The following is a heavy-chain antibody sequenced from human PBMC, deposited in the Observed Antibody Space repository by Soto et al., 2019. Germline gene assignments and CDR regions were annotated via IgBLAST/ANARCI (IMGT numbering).Heavy chain of an antibody. CDR2: ISGSGGST. J-gene: IGHJ6*02. Sequence: PGGSLRLSCAASGFTFSSYAMSWVRQAPGKGLEWVSAISGSGGSTYYADSVKGRFTISRDNSKNTLYLQMNSLRAEDTAVYYCAKVHCTNGVCNYYSYYYGMDVWGQGTTVTVSS. D-gene: IGHD2-8*01. CDR3: AKVHCTNGVCNYYSYYYGMDV. CDR1: GFTFSSYA. V-gene: IGHV3-23*01.